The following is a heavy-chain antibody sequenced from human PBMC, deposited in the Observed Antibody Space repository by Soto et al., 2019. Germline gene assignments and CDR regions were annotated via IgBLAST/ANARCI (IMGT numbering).Heavy chain of an antibody. V-gene: IGHV3-48*03. J-gene: IGHJ4*02. CDR2: ISSSGGTI. Sequence: LRLACAASGFTFSRYEMNWVRQAPGKGLEWVSYISSSGGTIYYADSVKGRFTISRDNAKNSLYLQMNSLRAEDTAVYYCARGFDYWGQGTLVTVSS. CDR1: GFTFSRYE. CDR3: ARGFDY.